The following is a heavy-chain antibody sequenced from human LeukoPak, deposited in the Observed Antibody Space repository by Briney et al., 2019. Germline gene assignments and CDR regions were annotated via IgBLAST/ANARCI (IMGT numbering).Heavy chain of an antibody. J-gene: IGHJ4*02. CDR2: IIPIFGTA. Sequence: ASVKVSCKDSGGTFSSYAISWVRQAPGQGLEWMGGIIPIFGTANYAQKFQGRVTITTDESTSTAYMELSSLRSEDTAVYYCASYYYGSGSYDYWGQGTLVTVSS. V-gene: IGHV1-69*05. CDR1: GGTFSSYA. CDR3: ASYYYGSGSYDY. D-gene: IGHD3-10*01.